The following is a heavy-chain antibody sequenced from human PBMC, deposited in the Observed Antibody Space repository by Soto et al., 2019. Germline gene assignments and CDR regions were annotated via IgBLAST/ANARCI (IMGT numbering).Heavy chain of an antibody. D-gene: IGHD3-3*01. J-gene: IGHJ6*02. Sequence: WASVKVSCKASGYTFTSYYMHWVRQAPGQGLEWMGIINPSGGSTSYAQKFQGRVTMTRDTSTSTVYMELSSLRSEDTAVYYCARSFRPIPIFRVPRASGMDVRGQGTTVTVSS. CDR2: INPSGGST. CDR3: ARSFRPIPIFRVPRASGMDV. V-gene: IGHV1-46*01. CDR1: GYTFTSYY.